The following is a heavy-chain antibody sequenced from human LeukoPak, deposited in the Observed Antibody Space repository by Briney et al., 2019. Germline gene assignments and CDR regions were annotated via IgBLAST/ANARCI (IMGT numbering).Heavy chain of an antibody. J-gene: IGHJ6*03. V-gene: IGHV1-8*01. CDR2: MNPNSGNT. CDR3: ARARNYMVRGVIRLSYYYYYMDV. CDR1: GYTFTSYD. D-gene: IGHD3-10*01. Sequence: ASVKVSCKASGYTFTSYDINWVRQATGQGLEWMGWMNPNSGNTGYARKFQGRVTMTRNTSISTAYMELSSLRSEDTAVYYCARARNYMVRGVIRLSYYYYYMDVWGKGTTVTISS.